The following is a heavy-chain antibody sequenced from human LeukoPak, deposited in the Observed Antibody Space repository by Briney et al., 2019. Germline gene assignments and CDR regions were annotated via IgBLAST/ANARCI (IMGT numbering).Heavy chain of an antibody. V-gene: IGHV3-23*01. J-gene: IGHJ4*02. CDR2: ITTNGDST. CDR3: AREGYYGSGSPPSLYFDY. CDR1: GFTFNTYA. D-gene: IGHD3-10*01. Sequence: PGGSLRLSCAASGFTFNTYAMNWVRQAPGKGLEWVSGITTNGDSTYYADSVKGRFTLSRDNSRSTLYLQMNSLRPEDTAIYYCAREGYYGSGSPPSLYFDYWGQGTLVTVSS.